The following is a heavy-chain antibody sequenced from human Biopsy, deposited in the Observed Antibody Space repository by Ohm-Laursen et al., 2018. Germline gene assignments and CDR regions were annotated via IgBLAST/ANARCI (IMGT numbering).Heavy chain of an antibody. Sequence: ASVKVSCKAPGGTFSNYGVNWVRQAPGQGLEWLGGNIPILGTGNYAQKFQDRVTVAADTSTSTATMELRSLRSDDTAVYYCATKLTGYFHHWGQGSLVTVSS. CDR2: NIPILGTG. V-gene: IGHV1-69*06. CDR1: GGTFSNYG. J-gene: IGHJ1*01. D-gene: IGHD3-9*01. CDR3: ATKLTGYFHH.